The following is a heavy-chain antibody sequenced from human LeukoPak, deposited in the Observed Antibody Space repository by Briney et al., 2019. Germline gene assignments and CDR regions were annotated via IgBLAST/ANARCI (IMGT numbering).Heavy chain of an antibody. CDR2: INPSGGST. D-gene: IGHD2-2*01. Sequence: ASVKVSCKASGYTFTSYYMHWVRQAPGQGLEWMGIINPSGGSTSYAQKFQGRVTMTRDTSTSTVYMELSSLRSEDTAVYYCARVSSDCSSTSCYVYDAFDIWGQGTMVPVSS. CDR3: ARVSSDCSSTSCYVYDAFDI. J-gene: IGHJ3*02. V-gene: IGHV1-46*01. CDR1: GYTFTSYY.